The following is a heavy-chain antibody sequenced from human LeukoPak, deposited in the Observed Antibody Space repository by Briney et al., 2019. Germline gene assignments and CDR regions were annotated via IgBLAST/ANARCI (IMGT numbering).Heavy chain of an antibody. V-gene: IGHV3-23*01. D-gene: IGHD3-9*01. J-gene: IGHJ2*01. Sequence: GGSLRLSCAASGFTFSSYAMSWVRQAPGKGLEWVSAISGSGGSTYYADSVKGRFTISRDNSKNTLYLQMNSLRAEDTAVYYCAKPGYDILTVYDPNWYFDLWGRGTLVTVSS. CDR1: GFTFSSYA. CDR3: AKPGYDILTVYDPNWYFDL. CDR2: ISGSGGST.